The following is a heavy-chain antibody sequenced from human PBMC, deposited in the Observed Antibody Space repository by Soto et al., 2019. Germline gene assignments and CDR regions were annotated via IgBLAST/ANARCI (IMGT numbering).Heavy chain of an antibody. CDR1: GYTLTELS. CDR3: ATAAMATITWFDY. J-gene: IGHJ4*02. V-gene: IGHV1-24*01. D-gene: IGHD5-12*01. CDR2: FDPEDGET. Sequence: VASVKVSCKVSGYTLTELSMHWVRQAPGKGLEWMGGFDPEDGETIYAQKFQGRVTMTEDTSTDTAYMELSSLRSEDTAVYYCATAAMATITWFDYWGQGTLVTVSS.